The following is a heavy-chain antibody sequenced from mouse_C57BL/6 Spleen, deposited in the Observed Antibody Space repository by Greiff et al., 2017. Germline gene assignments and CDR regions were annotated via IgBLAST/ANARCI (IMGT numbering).Heavy chain of an antibody. V-gene: IGHV1-39*01. CDR1: GYSFTDYN. CDR2: INPNYGTT. D-gene: IGHD1-1*01. Sequence: EVKLMESGPELVKPGASVKISCKASGYSFTDYNMNWVKQSNGKSLEWIGVINPNYGTTSYNQKFKGKATLTVDQSSSTAYMQLNSLTSEDSAVYYCARRGTYYGSSYGYAMDYWGQGTSVTVSS. CDR3: ARRGTYYGSSYGYAMDY. J-gene: IGHJ4*01.